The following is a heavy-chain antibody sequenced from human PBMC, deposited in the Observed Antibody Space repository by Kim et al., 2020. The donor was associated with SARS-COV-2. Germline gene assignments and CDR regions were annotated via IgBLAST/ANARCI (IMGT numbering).Heavy chain of an antibody. D-gene: IGHD3-10*01. CDR3: VKSLVREQYGMDA. J-gene: IGHJ6*02. V-gene: IGHV3-9*01. Sequence: YAVSVKGRFTTSRDNSKMSRFLQMNSLRIEDTALYFCVKSLVREQYGMDAWGQGTMVTVSS.